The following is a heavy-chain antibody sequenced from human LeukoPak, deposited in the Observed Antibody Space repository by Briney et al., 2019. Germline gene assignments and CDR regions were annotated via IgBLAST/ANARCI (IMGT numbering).Heavy chain of an antibody. CDR3: AKWGDYDVLTGYYVSDY. CDR1: GFTFSNYA. V-gene: IGHV3-23*01. J-gene: IGHJ4*02. Sequence: GGSLRPSCAASGFTFSNYAMSWVRQAPGKGLEWVSAITGSGGNTYYADSVKGRFTISRDNSKNTVFLQMNSLRAEDTAVYYCAKWGDYDVLTGYYVSDYWGQGTLVTVSS. CDR2: ITGSGGNT. D-gene: IGHD3-9*01.